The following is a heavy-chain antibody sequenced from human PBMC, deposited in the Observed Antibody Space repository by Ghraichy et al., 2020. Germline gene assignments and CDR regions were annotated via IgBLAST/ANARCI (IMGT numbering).Heavy chain of an antibody. CDR2: TYYESKWYN. D-gene: IGHD2/OR15-2a*01. Sequence: SQTLSLTCAISGDSVSSNNVAWNWIRQSPSRGLEWLGRTYYESKWYNDYAVSVRIRITVNPDTSKNTMSLQLNSLTPEDTAVYYCARGHNSAFDICGQVTMVTVSS. CDR1: GDSVSSNNVA. V-gene: IGHV6-1*01. J-gene: IGHJ3*02. CDR3: ARGHNSAFDI.